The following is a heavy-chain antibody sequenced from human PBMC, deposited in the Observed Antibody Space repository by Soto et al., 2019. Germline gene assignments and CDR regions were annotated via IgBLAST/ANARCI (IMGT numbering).Heavy chain of an antibody. CDR3: ARERSGVLEWLLRT. V-gene: IGHV1-3*01. J-gene: IGHJ5*02. CDR1: GYSFTSYA. D-gene: IGHD3-3*01. CDR2: INAGNGHT. Sequence: QVQLVQSGAEVKKPGASVKVSCKASGYSFTSYAIHWVRQAPGQRLEWMGWINAGNGHTKYSQKFQGRVTITRDTSATTAYMELSSLRSEDTAVYYCARERSGVLEWLLRTWGQGTLVTVSS.